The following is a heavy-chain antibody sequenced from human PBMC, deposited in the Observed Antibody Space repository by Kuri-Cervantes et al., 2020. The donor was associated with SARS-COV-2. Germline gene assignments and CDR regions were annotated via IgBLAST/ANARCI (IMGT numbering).Heavy chain of an antibody. CDR1: GFTFSSYA. Sequence: GGSLRLSCSASGFTFSSYAMHWVRQAPGKGLEYVSAISSNGGSTYYADSVKGRFTISRDNSKNTLYLQMSSLRAEDTAVYYCARVPGYDFWSGYNRFGYYGMDVWGQGTTVTVSS. CDR2: ISSNGGST. CDR3: ARVPGYDFWSGYNRFGYYGMDV. J-gene: IGHJ6*02. D-gene: IGHD3-3*01. V-gene: IGHV3-64D*08.